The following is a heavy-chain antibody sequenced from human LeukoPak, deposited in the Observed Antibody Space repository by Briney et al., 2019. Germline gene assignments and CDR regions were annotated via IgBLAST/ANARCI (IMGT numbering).Heavy chain of an antibody. J-gene: IGHJ4*02. V-gene: IGHV3-53*01. D-gene: IGHD5-12*01. CDR3: ARDRAGGYDVFDY. Sequence: PGGSLRLSCAASGFTFSSYVMSWVRQAPGKGLEWVSVIYSGGNTYYADSVRGRFTISRDNSKNTLYLQMNSLRVEDTAVYYCARDRAGGYDVFDYWGQGTLVTVSS. CDR1: GFTFSSYV. CDR2: IYSGGNT.